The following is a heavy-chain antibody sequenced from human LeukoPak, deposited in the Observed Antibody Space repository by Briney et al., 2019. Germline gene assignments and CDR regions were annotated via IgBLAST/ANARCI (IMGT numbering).Heavy chain of an antibody. J-gene: IGHJ4*02. CDR1: GFRFSSYD. Sequence: PGGSLRLSCAASGFRFSSYDMHWVRQAPGKGLEWVAFIRYDGSNKYYADSVKGRFTISRDNSKNTLYLQMNSLRAEDTAVYHCAKEGASEAVAGQVWFDYWGQGTLVTVSS. V-gene: IGHV3-30*02. D-gene: IGHD6-19*01. CDR3: AKEGASEAVAGQVWFDY. CDR2: IRYDGSNK.